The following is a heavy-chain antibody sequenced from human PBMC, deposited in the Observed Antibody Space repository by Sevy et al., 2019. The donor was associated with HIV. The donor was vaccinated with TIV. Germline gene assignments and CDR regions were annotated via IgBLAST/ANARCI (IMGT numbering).Heavy chain of an antibody. D-gene: IGHD6-13*01. CDR1: GFTFSDHY. CDR3: ATHAGIAAAGRVFDY. J-gene: IGHJ4*02. V-gene: IGHV3-72*01. Sequence: GGSLRLSCAASGFTFSDHYMEWVRQAPVKGLEWVGRTRNKADSYTTEYAASVKGRFTISRDDSKNSLYLQMNSLKTEDTAVYYCATHAGIAAAGRVFDYWGQGSLVTVSS. CDR2: TRNKADSYTT.